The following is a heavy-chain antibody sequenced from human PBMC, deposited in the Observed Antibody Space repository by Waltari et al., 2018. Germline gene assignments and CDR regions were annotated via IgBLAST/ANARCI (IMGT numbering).Heavy chain of an antibody. V-gene: IGHV3-21*01. Sequence: EVQLVESGGGLVKPGGSLRLSCAASGFTFSSYSMNWVRQAPGKGLEGVSSISSSSSYIYYADSVKGRFTISRDNAKNSLYLQMNSLRAEDTAVYYCARGPRDFWSGLDYWGQGTLVTVSS. J-gene: IGHJ4*02. CDR1: GFTFSSYS. D-gene: IGHD3-3*01. CDR3: ARGPRDFWSGLDY. CDR2: ISSSSSYI.